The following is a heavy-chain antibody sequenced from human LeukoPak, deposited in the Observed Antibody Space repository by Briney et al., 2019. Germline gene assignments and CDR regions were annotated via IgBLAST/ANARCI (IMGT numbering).Heavy chain of an antibody. Sequence: GGSLRLSCAASGFAFSSYWMTWVRQAPGKGLEWVANIKPDGSGKTYVDSVKGRFTISRDNAKNSLYLQMRGLRVENTAVYYCSSQPAVLDLDCWGQGTLVTVSS. D-gene: IGHD6-19*01. J-gene: IGHJ4*02. CDR3: SSQPAVLDLDC. V-gene: IGHV3-7*01. CDR1: GFAFSSYW. CDR2: IKPDGSGK.